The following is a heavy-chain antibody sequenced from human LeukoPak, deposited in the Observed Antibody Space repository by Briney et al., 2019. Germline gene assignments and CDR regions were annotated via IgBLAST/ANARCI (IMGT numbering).Heavy chain of an antibody. D-gene: IGHD5-18*01. CDR3: ARAAGYSYGSFDY. Sequence: GGSLRLSCAASGFTFSNYAMDWVRQAPGKGLEWVSSISSSSSYIYYADSVKGRFTISRDNAKNSLYLQMNSLRAEDTAVYYCARAAGYSYGSFDYWGQGTLVTVSS. CDR2: ISSSSSYI. CDR1: GFTFSNYA. J-gene: IGHJ4*02. V-gene: IGHV3-21*01.